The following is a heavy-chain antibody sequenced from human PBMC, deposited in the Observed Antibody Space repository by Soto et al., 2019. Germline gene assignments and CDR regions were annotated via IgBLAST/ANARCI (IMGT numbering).Heavy chain of an antibody. Sequence: ASVKVSCKASGYTFTSYDINWVRQATGQGLEWMGWMNPNSGNTGYAQKFQGRVTMTRNTSISTAYMELSSLGSEDTAVYYCAREAGGGWGMDVWGQGTTVTVSS. CDR2: MNPNSGNT. CDR1: GYTFTSYD. V-gene: IGHV1-8*01. J-gene: IGHJ6*02. CDR3: AREAGGGWGMDV. D-gene: IGHD6-19*01.